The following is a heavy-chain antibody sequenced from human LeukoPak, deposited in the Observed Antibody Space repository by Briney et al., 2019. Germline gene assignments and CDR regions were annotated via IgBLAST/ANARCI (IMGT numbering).Heavy chain of an antibody. CDR1: GYTFTSYG. CDR2: ISAYNGNT. J-gene: IGHJ4*02. D-gene: IGHD2-2*01. CDR3: AIASRWDY. V-gene: IGHV1-18*01. Sequence: ASVKVSCKASGYTFTSYGISCVRQAPGQRLECMGRISAYNGNTNYAQTLQGRVTMTTDTTTSTAYIDLRTLRSDDTALYYCAIASRWDYWGQGTLVTVSS.